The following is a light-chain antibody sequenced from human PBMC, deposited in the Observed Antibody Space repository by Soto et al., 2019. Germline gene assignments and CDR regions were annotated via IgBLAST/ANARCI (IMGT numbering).Light chain of an antibody. J-gene: IGKJ1*01. CDR3: QQYGRSGT. CDR1: QSVNNNY. V-gene: IGKV3-20*01. Sequence: ELVLTQSPGTSSPSPAERATLSCRASQSVNNNYLACYQQKPGQAPRLLIYGASNRATGIPDRFSGSGSGTDFTLTICRLEPGDFAVYYCQQYGRSGTFGQGTKVDIK. CDR2: GAS.